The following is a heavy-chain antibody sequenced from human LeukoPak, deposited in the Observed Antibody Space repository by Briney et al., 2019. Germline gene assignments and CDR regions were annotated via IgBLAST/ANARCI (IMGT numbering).Heavy chain of an antibody. D-gene: IGHD6-6*01. J-gene: IGHJ4*02. V-gene: IGHV4-34*01. CDR2: INHSGST. CDR3: ARGPRIAARRGFDY. Sequence: PSETLSLTCAVYGGSFSGYYWSWIRQPPGKGLEWIGEINHSGSTNYNPSLKSRVTISVDTSKNQFPLKLSSVTAADTAVYYCARGPRIAARRGFDYWGQGTLVTVSS. CDR1: GGSFSGYY.